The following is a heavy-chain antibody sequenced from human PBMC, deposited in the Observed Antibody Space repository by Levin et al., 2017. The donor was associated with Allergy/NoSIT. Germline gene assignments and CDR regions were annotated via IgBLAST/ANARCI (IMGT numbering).Heavy chain of an antibody. D-gene: IGHD2-2*01. J-gene: IGHJ5*02. CDR3: ASDIVVVPAARGSWFDP. V-gene: IGHV1-69*06. CDR1: GGTFSSYA. Sequence: SVKVSCKASGGTFSSYAISWVRQAPGQGLEWMGGIIPIFGTANYAQKFQGRVTITADKSTSTAYMELSSLRSEDTAVYYCASDIVVVPAARGSWFDPWGQGTLVTVSS. CDR2: IIPIFGTA.